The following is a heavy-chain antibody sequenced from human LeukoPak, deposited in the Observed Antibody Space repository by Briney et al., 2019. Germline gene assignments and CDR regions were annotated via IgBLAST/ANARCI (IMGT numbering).Heavy chain of an antibody. CDR1: GFSFSSYG. J-gene: IGHJ4*02. D-gene: IGHD2-2*01. V-gene: IGHV3-21*01. CDR2: ISSSSGYI. Sequence: GGSLRLSCAASGFSFSSYGMNWVRQAPGKGLEWVSSISSSSGYIYYADSVKGRFTTSRDNADNSLYLQMDSLRAEDTAVYYCAREIVVVPATMDQWGQGTLVTVSS. CDR3: AREIVVVPATMDQ.